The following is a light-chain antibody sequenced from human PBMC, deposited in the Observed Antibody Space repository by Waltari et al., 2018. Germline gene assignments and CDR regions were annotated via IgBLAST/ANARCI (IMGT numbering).Light chain of an antibody. Sequence: QSALTQPASVSGSPGQSIPISCTGTSSDIGGYNSVSWYQQVPGKAPKLMIYDVSNRPSGVSSRFSGSKSGNTASLTISGLQAEDEADYFCSSYMDSSTLELFGGGTSLTVL. CDR2: DVS. CDR1: SSDIGGYNS. V-gene: IGLV2-14*03. CDR3: SSYMDSSTLEL. J-gene: IGLJ2*01.